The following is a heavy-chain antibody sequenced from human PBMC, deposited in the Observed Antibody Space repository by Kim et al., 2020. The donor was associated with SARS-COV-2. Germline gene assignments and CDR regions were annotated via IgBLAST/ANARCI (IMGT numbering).Heavy chain of an antibody. CDR3: AKSRVTSSASSDY. V-gene: IGHV3-30*02. J-gene: IGHJ4*02. D-gene: IGHD2-2*01. Sequence: YGYSLKGLFTISRDNSKNMLYLQMNSLRAEDTSVYYCAKSRVTSSASSDYWGQGTLVTVSS.